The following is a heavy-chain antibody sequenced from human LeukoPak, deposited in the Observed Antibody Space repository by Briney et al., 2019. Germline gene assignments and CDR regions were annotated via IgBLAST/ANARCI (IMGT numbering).Heavy chain of an antibody. CDR2: IRPSGDII. CDR3: VREVGSSGGLDY. V-gene: IGHV3-11*01. Sequence: PGGSLRLSCAASGFTFSDHYMNRVRQAPGKGLEWVSHIRPSGDIINYADSVRGRFTISRDNAQNSLYLQMDSLRAEDTAVYYCVREVGSSGGLDYWGQGTLVTVSS. D-gene: IGHD6-25*01. J-gene: IGHJ4*02. CDR1: GFTFSDHY.